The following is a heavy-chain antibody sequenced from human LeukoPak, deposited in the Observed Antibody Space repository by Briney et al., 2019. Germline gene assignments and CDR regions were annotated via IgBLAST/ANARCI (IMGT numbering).Heavy chain of an antibody. V-gene: IGHV1-18*01. CDR2: ISAYNGNT. CDR3: AGSYYYGSGDESFDY. Sequence: ASVKVSCKASGYTFTSYGISWVRQAPGQGLEWMGWISAYNGNTNYAQKLQGRVTMTTDASASTAYMELSSLRSEDTAVYYCAGSYYYGSGDESFDYWGQGTLVTVSS. CDR1: GYTFTSYG. D-gene: IGHD3-10*01. J-gene: IGHJ4*02.